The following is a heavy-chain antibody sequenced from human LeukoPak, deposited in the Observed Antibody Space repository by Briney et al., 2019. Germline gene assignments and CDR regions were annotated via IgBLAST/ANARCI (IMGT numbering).Heavy chain of an antibody. CDR1: GFTFSSYS. J-gene: IGHJ4*02. CDR2: ISSSSSYI. Sequence: GGSLRLSCAVSGFTFSSYSMNWVRQAPGKGLEWVSSISSSSSYIYYADSVKGRFTISRDNAKNSLYLQMNSLRAEDTAVYYCATRVLRYFDWLSYDYWGQGTLVTVSS. V-gene: IGHV3-21*01. D-gene: IGHD3-9*01. CDR3: ATRVLRYFDWLSYDY.